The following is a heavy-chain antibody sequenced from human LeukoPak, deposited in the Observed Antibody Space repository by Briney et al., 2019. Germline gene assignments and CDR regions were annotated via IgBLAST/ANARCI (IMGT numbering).Heavy chain of an antibody. CDR2: IYYSGST. Sequence: SETLSLTCTVSGGSISSYYWSWIRQPPGKGLEWIGYIYYSGSTNYNPSLKSRVTISVDTSKNQFSLKLSSVTAADTAVYYCARAGSSSWYLPDYYYYYMDVWGKGTTVTISS. J-gene: IGHJ6*03. V-gene: IGHV4-59*01. CDR1: GGSISSYY. CDR3: ARAGSSSWYLPDYYYYYMDV. D-gene: IGHD6-13*01.